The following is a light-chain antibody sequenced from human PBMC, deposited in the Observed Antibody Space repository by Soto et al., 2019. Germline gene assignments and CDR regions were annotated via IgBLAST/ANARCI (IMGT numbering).Light chain of an antibody. J-gene: IGKJ3*01. V-gene: IGKV3-20*01. CDR1: QSVSSNN. CDR2: GAS. CDR3: QQYGRSPFT. Sequence: EIVLTQSPGTLSLSPGERATLSCRASQSVSSNNLAWYQQRPGQAPRVVIYGASTRATGIPERFSGSGSGTDFTLTISRLEPEDFAVYYCQQYGRSPFTFGPLTKVDIK.